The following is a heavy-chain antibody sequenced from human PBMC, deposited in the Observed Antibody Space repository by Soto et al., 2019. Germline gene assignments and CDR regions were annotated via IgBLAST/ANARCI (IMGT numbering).Heavy chain of an antibody. Sequence: QVQLVESGGGVVQPGRSLRLSCAASGFTFSSYGMHWVRQAPGKGLEWVAVISYDGSNKYYADSVKGRFTISRDNSKNALYLQMNCLRGEDTAVYYCAKDVLRFLEWLAFYGMDVWGQGTTVTVSS. V-gene: IGHV3-30*18. D-gene: IGHD3-3*01. CDR3: AKDVLRFLEWLAFYGMDV. J-gene: IGHJ6*02. CDR1: GFTFSSYG. CDR2: ISYDGSNK.